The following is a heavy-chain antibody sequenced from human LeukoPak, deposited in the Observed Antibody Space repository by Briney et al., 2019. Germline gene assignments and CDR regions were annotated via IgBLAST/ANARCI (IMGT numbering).Heavy chain of an antibody. D-gene: IGHD2-2*01. CDR1: GYTFTGNY. Sequence: ASVTVSCTASGYTFTGNYMHWVRQAPGQGLEWMGWINPNSGGSNYVQKFQGRVTMTRDTSISTAYMELSRLRSDDTAVYYCAREVAMKVVVRAGAFDIWGQGTMLTVSS. J-gene: IGHJ3*02. CDR2: INPNSGGS. CDR3: AREVAMKVVVRAGAFDI. V-gene: IGHV1-2*02.